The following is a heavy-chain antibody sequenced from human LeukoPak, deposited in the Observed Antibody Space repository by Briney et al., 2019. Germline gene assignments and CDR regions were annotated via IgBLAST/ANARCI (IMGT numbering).Heavy chain of an antibody. CDR1: GYTFSNS. CDR3: VRLRRNSDTSGFYYYYDF. D-gene: IGHD3-22*01. V-gene: IGHV3-21*01. J-gene: IGHJ4*02. Sequence: GGSLRLSCLASGYTFSNSINWVRQAPGKGPEWVSSISVRSNYIYYADSVRGRFRISRDDARDSLYLQMNSLRAEDTAVYYCVRLRRNSDTSGFYYYYDFWGQGTLVTVSS. CDR2: ISVRSNYI.